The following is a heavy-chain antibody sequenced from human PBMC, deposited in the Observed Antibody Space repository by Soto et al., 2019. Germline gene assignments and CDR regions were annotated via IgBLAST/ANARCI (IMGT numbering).Heavy chain of an antibody. J-gene: IGHJ4*02. D-gene: IGHD4-17*01. CDR3: ARERRCEPLLY. CDR1: GYTFTNYG. Sequence: QVRLVQSGLEVKKPGASVRLSCKTSGYTFTNYGVTWVRQAPGQGLEWMGWVSAYNRNTNYAQKFEDRVIMTADTSASTAYLERRNLKSDDTAVYYCARERRCEPLLYWGEGTLVTVS. CDR2: VSAYNRNT. V-gene: IGHV1-18*04.